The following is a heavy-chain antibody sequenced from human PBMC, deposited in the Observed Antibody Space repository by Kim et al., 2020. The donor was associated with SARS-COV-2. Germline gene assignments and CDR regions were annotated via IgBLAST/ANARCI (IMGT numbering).Heavy chain of an antibody. CDR3: ARAIGYSYDDNWFDP. CDR2: IYYSGST. J-gene: IGHJ5*02. D-gene: IGHD5-18*01. CDR1: GGSVSSGSYY. V-gene: IGHV4-61*01. Sequence: SETLSLTCTVSGGSVSSGSYYWSWIRQPPGKGLEWIGYIYYSGSTNYNPSLKSRVTISVDTFKNQFSLKLSSVTAADTAVYYCARAIGYSYDDNWFDPWGQGTLVTVSS.